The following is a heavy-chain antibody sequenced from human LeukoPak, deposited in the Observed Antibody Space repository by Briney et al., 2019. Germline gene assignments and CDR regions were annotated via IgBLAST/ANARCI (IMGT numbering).Heavy chain of an antibody. CDR3: ARRDWVSGAVRAFDI. CDR2: ISNDSVDK. V-gene: IGHV3-11*04. J-gene: IGHJ3*02. Sequence: PGGSLRLSCVGSGFTFSDYYMSWMRQVPGKGLEWVSYISNDSVDKYYVDSVRGRFTISRDNAKKSMYLQMSGLRVEDTAVYYCARRDWVSGAVRAFDIWGQGTMVTVSS. D-gene: IGHD3-3*01. CDR1: GFTFSDYY.